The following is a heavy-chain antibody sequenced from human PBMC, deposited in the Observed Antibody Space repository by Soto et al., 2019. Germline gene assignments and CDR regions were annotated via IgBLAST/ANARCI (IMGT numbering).Heavy chain of an antibody. D-gene: IGHD3-22*01. J-gene: IGHJ4*02. V-gene: IGHV1-69*02. Sequence: QVQLVQSGAEVKKPGSSVKVSCKASGGTFSSYTISWVRQAPGQGLEWMGRIIPILGIANYAQKFQGRVTITADKSTSTAYMELSSLRSEDTAVYYCARANYYYSTGGYFDYWGQGTLVTVSS. CDR1: GGTFSSYT. CDR3: ARANYYYSTGGYFDY. CDR2: IIPILGIA.